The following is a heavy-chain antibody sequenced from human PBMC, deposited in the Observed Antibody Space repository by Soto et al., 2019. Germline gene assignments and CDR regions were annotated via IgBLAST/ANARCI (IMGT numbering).Heavy chain of an antibody. Sequence: QVQLQESGPGLVKPSETLSLTCTVSGGSISSYYWSWIRQPPGKGLEWIGYIYYSWSTNYNPSLKSRVTISVDTSKNQFSLKLSSVTAADTAVYYCARGRWLQPFDYWGQGTLVTVSS. V-gene: IGHV4-59*01. CDR1: GGSISSYY. CDR2: IYYSWST. CDR3: ARGRWLQPFDY. D-gene: IGHD5-12*01. J-gene: IGHJ4*02.